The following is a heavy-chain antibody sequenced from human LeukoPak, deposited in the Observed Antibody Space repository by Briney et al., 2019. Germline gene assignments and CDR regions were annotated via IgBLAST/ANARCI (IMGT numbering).Heavy chain of an antibody. CDR3: ARGPSGSYHPVY. V-gene: IGHV3-48*03. J-gene: IGHJ4*02. CDR1: GFTFSSYE. CDR2: ISSSGSTI. Sequence: PGGSLRLSCAASGFTFSSYEMNWVRQAPGKGLEWVSYISSSGSTIYYADSVKCRFTISRDNAKNSLYLQMNSLRAEDTAVYYCARGPSGSYHPVYWGQGTLVTVSS. D-gene: IGHD1-26*01.